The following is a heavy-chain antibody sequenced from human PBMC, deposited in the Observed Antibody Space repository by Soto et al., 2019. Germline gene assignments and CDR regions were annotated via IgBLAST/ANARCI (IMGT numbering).Heavy chain of an antibody. J-gene: IGHJ6*02. CDR1: GFTFNNFA. D-gene: IGHD5-12*01. CDR3: ANEVDVAFSSLQYGMDV. Sequence: GGSLRLSCAASGFTFNNFAMHWVRQAPGKGLEWVAFISYDGTYKYYADAVRGRFTVYRDNSKSTLFLQMNSLKFEDTAVYVCANEVDVAFSSLQYGMDVWGQGTTVTVSS. V-gene: IGHV3-30*14. CDR2: ISYDGTYK.